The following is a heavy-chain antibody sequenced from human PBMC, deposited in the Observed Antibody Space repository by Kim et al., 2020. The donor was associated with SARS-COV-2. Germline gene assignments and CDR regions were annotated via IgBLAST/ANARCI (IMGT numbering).Heavy chain of an antibody. J-gene: IGHJ4*02. Sequence: KNYAQKLQGRVTMTTDTSTSTAYMELRSLGSDDTAVYYCARDSRIAVDYWGQGTLVTVSS. CDR2: K. V-gene: IGHV1-18*01. CDR3: ARDSRIAVDY. D-gene: IGHD6-13*01.